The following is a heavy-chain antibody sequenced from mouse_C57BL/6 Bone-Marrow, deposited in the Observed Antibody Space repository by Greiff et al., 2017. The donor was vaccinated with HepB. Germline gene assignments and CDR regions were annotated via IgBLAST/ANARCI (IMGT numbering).Heavy chain of an antibody. CDR2: ISSGSSTI. CDR3: ARHYYGSSYDAY. CDR1: GFTFSDYG. V-gene: IGHV5-17*01. D-gene: IGHD1-1*01. J-gene: IGHJ3*01. Sequence: VQLVESGGGLVKPGGSLKLSCAASGFTFSDYGMHWVRQAPEKGLEWVAYISSGSSTIYYADTVKGRFTISRDNAKNTLFLQMTSLRSEDTAMYYCARHYYGSSYDAYWGQGTLVTVSA.